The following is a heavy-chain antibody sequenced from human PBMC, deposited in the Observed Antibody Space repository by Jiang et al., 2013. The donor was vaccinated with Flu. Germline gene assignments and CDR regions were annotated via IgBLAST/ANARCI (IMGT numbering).Heavy chain of an antibody. Sequence: LLKPSETLSLTCTVSGGSVRSGSFYWSWIRQPPGKGLEWIGNVHYSGTTTYNPSLKSRVTISVDTSKNQFSLKLSSVTAADTAVYYCARERLSGYDFDLDFWGQGTLVTVSS. V-gene: IGHV4-61*01. CDR3: ARERLSGYDFDLDF. D-gene: IGHD5-12*01. J-gene: IGHJ4*02. CDR2: VHYSGTT. CDR1: GGSVRSGSFY.